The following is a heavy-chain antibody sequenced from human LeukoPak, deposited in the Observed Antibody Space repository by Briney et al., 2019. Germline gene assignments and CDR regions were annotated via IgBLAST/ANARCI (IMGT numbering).Heavy chain of an antibody. Sequence: GGSLRLSCAASGFTFSSYSMNWVRQAPGKGLEWVSSISSSYSYIYYADSVKGRFTISRDNAKNSLYLQMNSLRAEDTAVYYCARDRIIYGDYGDAFDIWGQGTMVAVSS. CDR3: ARDRIIYGDYGDAFDI. D-gene: IGHD4-17*01. J-gene: IGHJ3*02. CDR2: ISSSYSYI. V-gene: IGHV3-21*06. CDR1: GFTFSSYS.